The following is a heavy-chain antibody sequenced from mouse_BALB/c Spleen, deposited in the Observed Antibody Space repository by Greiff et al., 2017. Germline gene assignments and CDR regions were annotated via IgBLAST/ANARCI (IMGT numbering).Heavy chain of an antibody. CDR2: ISSGGSYT. CDR1: GFTFSSYG. V-gene: IGHV5-6*02. CDR3: ARRRGPSYAMDY. Sequence: EVKLVESGGDLVKPGGSLKLSCAASGFTFSSYGMSWVRQTPDKRLEWVATISSGGSYTYYPDSVKGRFTISRDNAKNTLYLQMSSLKSEDTAMYYCARRRGPSYAMDYWGQGTSVTVSS. J-gene: IGHJ4*01.